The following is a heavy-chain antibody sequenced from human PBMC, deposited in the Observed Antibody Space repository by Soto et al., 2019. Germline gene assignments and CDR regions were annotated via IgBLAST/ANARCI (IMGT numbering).Heavy chain of an antibody. CDR2: IHGGGNSA. D-gene: IGHD2-21*01. J-gene: IGHJ4*02. V-gene: IGHV3-23*01. CDR3: AKIRGRVITSGHFDY. CDR1: GFTFSGYA. Sequence: EVQLLESGGDLVQPGRSLRLSCAASGFTFSGYAMSWVRQAPGKGLEWVSVIHGGGNSAYYADSVKGRFTISRANSKNTMYLQMSSLRGEDAAVDYCAKIRGRVITSGHFDYWGQGTMVTVYS.